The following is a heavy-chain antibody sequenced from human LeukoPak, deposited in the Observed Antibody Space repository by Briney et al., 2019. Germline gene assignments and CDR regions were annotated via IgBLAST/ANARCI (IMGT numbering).Heavy chain of an antibody. V-gene: IGHV4-30-2*01. D-gene: IGHD2-15*01. J-gene: IGHJ2*01. CDR1: GGSISSGGYY. Sequence: KSSQTLSLTCTVSGGSISSGGYYWSWIRQPPGKGLEWIGYIYHSGSTYYNPSLKSRVTISVDRSKNQFSLKLSSVTAADTAVYYCARVVWGGSDYWYFDLWGRGTLVTVSS. CDR3: ARVVWGGSDYWYFDL. CDR2: IYHSGST.